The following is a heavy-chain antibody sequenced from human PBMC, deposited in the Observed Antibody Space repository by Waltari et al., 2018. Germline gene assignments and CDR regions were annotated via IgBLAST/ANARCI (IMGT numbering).Heavy chain of an antibody. D-gene: IGHD1-7*01. Sequence: EVQLLESGGDLVQPGGSLRLSCVGSGFIFGAYAMTWVRQAPGKGLEGGSGISAKSDFTNYADSVKGRFTISRDNSKNTLYLQMNSLRVDDTALYYCAKYISRGRELIAWGQGTLVTVSS. V-gene: IGHV3-23*01. CDR3: AKYISRGRELIA. CDR2: ISAKSDFT. CDR1: GFIFGAYA. J-gene: IGHJ4*02.